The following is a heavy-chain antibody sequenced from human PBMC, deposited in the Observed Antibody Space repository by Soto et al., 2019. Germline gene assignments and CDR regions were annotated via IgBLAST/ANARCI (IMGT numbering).Heavy chain of an antibody. CDR1: GYTLTELS. D-gene: IGHD3-10*01. Sequence: ASVKVSCKVSGYTLTELSMHWVRQAPGKGLEWMGGFDPEDGETIYAQKFQGRVTMTEDTSTDTAYMELSSLRSEDTAVYYCATGPKTWFGELLGAFDIWGQGTMVTVSS. V-gene: IGHV1-24*01. J-gene: IGHJ3*02. CDR3: ATGPKTWFGELLGAFDI. CDR2: FDPEDGET.